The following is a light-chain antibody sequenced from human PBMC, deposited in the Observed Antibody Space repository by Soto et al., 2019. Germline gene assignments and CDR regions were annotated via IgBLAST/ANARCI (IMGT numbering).Light chain of an antibody. V-gene: IGKV1-5*03. Sequence: MTQSPATLSVSPGDRVTITCRASQSISSWLAWYQQKPGKAPKLLIYKASTLQSGVPSRFSGSGSGTEFTLAISSLQPDDSATYYCQQYNDNWTFGQGTKVEIK. CDR3: QQYNDNWT. CDR2: KAS. CDR1: QSISSW. J-gene: IGKJ1*01.